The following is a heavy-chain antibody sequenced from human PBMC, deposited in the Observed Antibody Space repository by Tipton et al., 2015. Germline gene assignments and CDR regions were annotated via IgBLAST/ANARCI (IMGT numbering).Heavy chain of an antibody. CDR1: GFTFSTYA. J-gene: IGHJ4*02. CDR2: IGGSGSST. CDR3: VKSPDYYASGSDPDY. Sequence: SLRLSCAASGFTFSTYAMSWVRQAPGKGLEWISGIGGSGSSTYYADSVKGRFTISRDNSKNTLYLQMNTLRAEDTAVYYCVKSPDYYASGSDPDYWGQGTLVTVSS. V-gene: IGHV3-23*01. D-gene: IGHD3-10*01.